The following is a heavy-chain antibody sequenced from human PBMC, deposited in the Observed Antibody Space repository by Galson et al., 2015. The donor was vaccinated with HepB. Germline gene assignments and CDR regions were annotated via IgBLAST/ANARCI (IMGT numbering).Heavy chain of an antibody. V-gene: IGHV1-3*01. CDR1: GYTFTSYA. CDR2: INAGNGNT. D-gene: IGHD3-10*01. CDR3: ASPYYYGSGSPWVFDY. J-gene: IGHJ4*02. Sequence: QSGAEVKKPGESLKVSCKASGYTFTSYAMHWVRQAPGQRLEWMGWINAGNGNTKYSQKFQGRVTITRDTSASTAYMELSSLRSEDTAVYYCASPYYYGSGSPWVFDYWGQGTLVTVSS.